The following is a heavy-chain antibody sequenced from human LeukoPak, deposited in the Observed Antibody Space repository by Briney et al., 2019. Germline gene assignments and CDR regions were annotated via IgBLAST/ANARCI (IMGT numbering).Heavy chain of an antibody. CDR3: ARGPYGRNPSLYYFDY. V-gene: IGHV1-46*01. J-gene: IGHJ4*02. CDR2: INPSGGST. Sequence: ASVKVSCKASGYTFTSYYLHWVRQAPGQGLEWMGIINPSGGSTSYVQKFQGRVTMTRDTSTSTVYMVLSSLRSEDTAFYYCARGPYGRNPSLYYFDYWGQGTLVTISS. CDR1: GYTFTSYY. D-gene: IGHD4-23*01.